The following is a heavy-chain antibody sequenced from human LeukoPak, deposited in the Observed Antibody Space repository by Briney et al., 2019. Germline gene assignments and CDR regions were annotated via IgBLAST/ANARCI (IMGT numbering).Heavy chain of an antibody. CDR1: GFTFRSYA. D-gene: IGHD1-26*01. J-gene: IGHJ4*02. V-gene: IGHV3-23*01. Sequence: GGSLRLSCAASGFTFRSYAMSCVRQARGKGVEGVSAISGSCGSTYYADSVKGRFTISRDNSKNTLYLQMNSLRAEDTAVYYCAKDAAWELLLDWGQGTLVTVSS. CDR3: AKDAAWELLLD. CDR2: ISGSCGST.